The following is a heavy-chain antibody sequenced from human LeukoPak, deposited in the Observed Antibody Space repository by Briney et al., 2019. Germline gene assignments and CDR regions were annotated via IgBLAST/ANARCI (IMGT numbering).Heavy chain of an antibody. Sequence: SETLSLTCTVSGASIPSSYYWSWTRQPPGKGLECIGYISASGNTNYNPSLKSRVTISVDTSKSQFSLNLSSVTAADTAIYYCARLTGGGSYWGYFDYWGQGNLVTVSS. CDR2: ISASGNT. D-gene: IGHD1-26*01. V-gene: IGHV4-4*09. J-gene: IGHJ4*02. CDR3: ARLTGGGSYWGYFDY. CDR1: GASIPSSYY.